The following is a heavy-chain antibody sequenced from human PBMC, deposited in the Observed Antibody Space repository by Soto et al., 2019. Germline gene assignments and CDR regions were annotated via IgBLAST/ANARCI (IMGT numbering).Heavy chain of an antibody. V-gene: IGHV4-59*02. CDR1: GGSVSSYH. D-gene: IGHD6-19*01. J-gene: IGHJ6*03. CDR2: IYYNGTT. Sequence: VQLQESGEGLLKPSETLSLTCTVSGGSVSSYHLTWIRQSPVNGLEWIGYIYYNGTTDYNPSLTCRVTIDVSTSKRQFSLRLTSVTGADAAVYYCAREFFWRSSASPTYYYCLDVWGKGTTVTVSS. CDR3: AREFFWRSSASPTYYYCLDV.